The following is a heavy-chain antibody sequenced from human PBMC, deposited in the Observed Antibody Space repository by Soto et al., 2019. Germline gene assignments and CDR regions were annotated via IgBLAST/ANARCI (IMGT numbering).Heavy chain of an antibody. Sequence: QVQLQESGPGLVKPSETLSLTCIVSGDSISSYYWSWIRQPPGKGLEWIGYIFYSGSTNYNPSLKGRVTISVDTSKNQFSLKLNSVTAADTAVYYCARAPEIRGWGGGYFQHWGQGTLVTVSS. D-gene: IGHD3-16*01. CDR1: GDSISSYY. CDR2: IFYSGST. V-gene: IGHV4-59*01. CDR3: ARAPEIRGWGGGYFQH. J-gene: IGHJ1*01.